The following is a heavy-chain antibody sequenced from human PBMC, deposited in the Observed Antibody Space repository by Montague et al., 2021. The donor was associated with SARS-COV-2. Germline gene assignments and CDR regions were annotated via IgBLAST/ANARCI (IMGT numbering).Heavy chain of an antibody. Sequence: SETLSLTCSVSGVSISGGSYYWSWVRQPPGKGLEWIGYVYHTGSTNHNPSLKSRVTLSVDTSKNQFSLNLTSVTAADTAVYYCVREKYYFDDSGSKWGQGTLVTV. V-gene: IGHV4-61*01. CDR3: VREKYYFDDSGSK. D-gene: IGHD3-22*01. CDR1: GVSISGGSYY. J-gene: IGHJ4*02. CDR2: VYHTGST.